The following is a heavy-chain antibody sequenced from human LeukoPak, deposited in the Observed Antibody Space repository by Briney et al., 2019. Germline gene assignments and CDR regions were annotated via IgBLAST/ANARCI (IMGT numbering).Heavy chain of an antibody. CDR2: IYHSGST. CDR1: GFTFSSYSM. CDR3: ARVSEDHSSGWYWGHNWFDP. J-gene: IGHJ5*02. D-gene: IGHD6-19*01. V-gene: IGHV4-4*02. Sequence: GSLRLSCAASGFTFSSYSMNWVRQPPGKGLEWIGEIYHSGSTNYNPSLKSRVTISVDKSKNQFSLKLSSVTAADTAVYYCARVSEDHSSGWYWGHNWFDPWGQGTLVTVSS.